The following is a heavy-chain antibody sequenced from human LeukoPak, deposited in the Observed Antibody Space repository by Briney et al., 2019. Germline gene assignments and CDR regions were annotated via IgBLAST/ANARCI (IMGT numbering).Heavy chain of an antibody. CDR3: ARDEGATTPADY. Sequence: PGGSLRLSCVASGFTFSSHWMHWVRQVPGKGLVWVSRIDYEGGTTDYADSVEGRFTISRDNARNTLYLQMNSLRAEDTAVYYCARDEGATTPADYWGQGTLVTVSS. V-gene: IGHV3-74*01. CDR2: IDYEGGTT. CDR1: GFTFSSHW. D-gene: IGHD1-26*01. J-gene: IGHJ4*02.